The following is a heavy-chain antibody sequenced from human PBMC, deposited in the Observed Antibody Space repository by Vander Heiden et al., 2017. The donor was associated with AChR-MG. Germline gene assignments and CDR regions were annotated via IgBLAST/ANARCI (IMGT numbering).Heavy chain of an antibody. V-gene: IGHV3-23*01. CDR3: AKDYYGSGSFPRDAFDI. J-gene: IGHJ3*02. D-gene: IGHD3-10*01. CDR1: GFTFSSYA. CDR2: ISGSGGST. Sequence: EVQLLESGGGLVQPGGSLRLSCAASGFTFSSYAMSWVRQAPGKGLEWVSCISGSGGSTYYADSVKGRFTISRDNSKNTLYLQMNSLRAEDTAVYYCAKDYYGSGSFPRDAFDIWGQGTMVTVSS.